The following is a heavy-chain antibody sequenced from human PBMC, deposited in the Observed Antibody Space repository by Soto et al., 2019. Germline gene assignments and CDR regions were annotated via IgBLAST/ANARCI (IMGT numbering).Heavy chain of an antibody. CDR1: GFPINVTY. J-gene: IGHJ2*01. Sequence: QPGGSLRLSCAASGFPINVTYLSWVRQAPGKGLEWLSVLYADGSTYYIDSVKGRFRISRDNAKNTLYLQMDDLRADDTAMYFCARTAEGDTPRTHWYFDLWGRGTPVTVSS. CDR3: ARTAEGDTPRTHWYFDL. V-gene: IGHV3-53*01. CDR2: LYADGST. D-gene: IGHD6-25*01.